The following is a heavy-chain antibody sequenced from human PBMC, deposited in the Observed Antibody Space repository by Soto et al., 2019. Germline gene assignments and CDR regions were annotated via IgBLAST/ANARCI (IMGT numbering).Heavy chain of an antibody. CDR3: ARDNPPYYDFWSGYYPYYYYGMDV. V-gene: IGHV1-2*02. D-gene: IGHD3-3*01. CDR2: INPNSGGT. CDR1: GYTFTGYY. Sequence: ASVKVSCKASGYTFTGYYMHWVRQAPGQGLEGMGWINPNSGGTNYAQKFQGRVTMTRDTSISTAYMELSRLRSDDTAVYYCARDNPPYYDFWSGYYPYYYYGMDVWGQGTTVTVSS. J-gene: IGHJ6*02.